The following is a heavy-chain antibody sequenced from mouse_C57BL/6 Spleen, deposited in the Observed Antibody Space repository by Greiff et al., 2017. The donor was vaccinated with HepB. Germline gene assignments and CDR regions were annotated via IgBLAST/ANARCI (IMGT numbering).Heavy chain of an antibody. D-gene: IGHD1-1*01. CDR2: ISYSGST. CDR3: ARDEVYDYGRGGYFDV. V-gene: IGHV3-1*01. Sequence: EVKLQESGPGMVKPSQSLSLTCTVTGYSITSGYDWHWIRHFPGNKLEWMGYISYSGSTNYNPSLKSRISITHDTSKNHFFLKLNSVTTEDTATYYCARDEVYDYGRGGYFDVWGTGTTVTVSS. CDR1: GYSITSGYD. J-gene: IGHJ1*03.